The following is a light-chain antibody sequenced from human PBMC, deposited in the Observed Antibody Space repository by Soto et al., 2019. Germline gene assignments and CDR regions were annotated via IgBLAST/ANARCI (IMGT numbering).Light chain of an antibody. CDR1: SSDVGSHDR. J-gene: IGLJ2*01. V-gene: IGLV2-18*02. CDR2: EVN. CDR3: SSYTSISTPVV. Sequence: QSALTQPPSVSGSPGQSVTMSCTGTSSDVGSHDRVSWYQQPPGTAPKLIIYEVNNRPSGVPDRFSGSKAGNTASLTISGLQPEDEADYYCSSYTSISTPVVFGGGTNSPS.